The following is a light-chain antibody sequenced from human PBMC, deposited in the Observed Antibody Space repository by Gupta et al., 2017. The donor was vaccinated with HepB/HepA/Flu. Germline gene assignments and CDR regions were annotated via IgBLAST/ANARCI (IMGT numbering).Light chain of an antibody. J-gene: IGKJ4*01. CDR2: DAS. CDR3: QQCSSWPRVT. V-gene: IGKV3-11*01. Sequence: EIALTQSPATLSLSPGERATLSCRASQSVSTSLAWYQQKPGQAPRLLIYDASSRATDIPARFSGSGSETDFTLTISGLEPEDFAVYYCQQCSSWPRVTFGGGTRVEI. CDR1: QSVSTS.